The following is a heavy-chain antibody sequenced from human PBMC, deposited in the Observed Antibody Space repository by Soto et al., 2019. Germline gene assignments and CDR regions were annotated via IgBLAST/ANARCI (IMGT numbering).Heavy chain of an antibody. CDR2: INPNSGGT. Sequence: ASVKVSCKASGYTFTGYYMHWVRQAPGQGLEWMGWINPNSGGTNYAQKFQGRVTMTRDTSISTAYMELSRLRSDDTAVYYCARADPYYDFWSGYYTPQGYFDYWGQGTLVTV. J-gene: IGHJ4*02. V-gene: IGHV1-2*02. CDR1: GYTFTGYY. D-gene: IGHD3-3*01. CDR3: ARADPYYDFWSGYYTPQGYFDY.